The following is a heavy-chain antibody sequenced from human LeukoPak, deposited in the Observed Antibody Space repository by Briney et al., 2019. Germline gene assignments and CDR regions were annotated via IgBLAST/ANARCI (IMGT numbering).Heavy chain of an antibody. Sequence: GASVKVSCKASGYTFTSYGISWVRQAPGQGLEWMGWISAYNGNTNYAQKLQGRVTMTTDTSTSTAYMELRSLRSDDTAVYYCASPYYYDSSGYYNDALDIWGQGTMVTVSS. J-gene: IGHJ3*02. CDR1: GYTFTSYG. V-gene: IGHV1-18*01. D-gene: IGHD3-22*01. CDR3: ASPYYYDSSGYYNDALDI. CDR2: ISAYNGNT.